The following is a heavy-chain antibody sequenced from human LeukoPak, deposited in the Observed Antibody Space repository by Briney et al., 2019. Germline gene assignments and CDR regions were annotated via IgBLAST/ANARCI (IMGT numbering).Heavy chain of an antibody. CDR2: INHSGST. CDR3: ARVRPLITMVRGVISH. CDR1: GGSFSGYY. D-gene: IGHD3-10*01. Sequence: PSETLSLTCAVYGGSFSGYYWSWIRQPPGKGLEWIGEINHSGSTNYNPSLKSRVTMSVDTSKNQFTLKLSSVTAADTAVYYCARVRPLITMVRGVISHWGQGTLVTVSS. J-gene: IGHJ4*02. V-gene: IGHV4-34*01.